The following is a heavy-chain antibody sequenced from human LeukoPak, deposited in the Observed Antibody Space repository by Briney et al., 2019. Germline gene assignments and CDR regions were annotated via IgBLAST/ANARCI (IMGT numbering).Heavy chain of an antibody. J-gene: IGHJ4*02. CDR2: INLSGDTK. Sequence: GGSLRLSCAASGFIFSDHYMSWIRQAPGEGLEWVSFINLSGDTKDYEDSVKGRFTISRDNAKNSLYLQMSSLRAGDTAVYYCARERYDYLTGDRGFDYWGPGTLVTVSS. CDR1: GFIFSDHY. D-gene: IGHD3/OR15-3a*01. V-gene: IGHV3-11*01. CDR3: ARERYDYLTGDRGFDY.